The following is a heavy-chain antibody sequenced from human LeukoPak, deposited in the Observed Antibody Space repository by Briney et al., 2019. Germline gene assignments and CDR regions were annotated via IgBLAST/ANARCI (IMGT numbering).Heavy chain of an antibody. Sequence: GASVKVSCKASGYSFSDYHINWVRQASGQGPEWMGWINPNNGDTDYAKAFQGRVTMTRDTSISTAYMVLNRLRSDDTAMYYCARGEYSNGYPYRLDFWGQGTLLTVSS. D-gene: IGHD3-16*01. CDR1: GYSFSDYH. V-gene: IGHV1-2*02. CDR3: ARGEYSNGYPYRLDF. CDR2: INPNNGDT. J-gene: IGHJ4*02.